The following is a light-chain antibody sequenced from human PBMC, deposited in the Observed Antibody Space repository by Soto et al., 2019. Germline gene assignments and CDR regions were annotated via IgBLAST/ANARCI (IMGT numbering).Light chain of an antibody. CDR1: QGISNY. CDR3: QKYNGAPFT. J-gene: IGKJ3*01. CDR2: AAS. V-gene: IGKV1-27*01. Sequence: DVQMAQSPSSLSASVGDRVTITCRASQGISNYLAWYQQKPGKVPKLLIYAASTLQSGVPSRFSGSGSGTDFTLTISGLQPEDVASYYCQKYNGAPFTFGPGTKVDIK.